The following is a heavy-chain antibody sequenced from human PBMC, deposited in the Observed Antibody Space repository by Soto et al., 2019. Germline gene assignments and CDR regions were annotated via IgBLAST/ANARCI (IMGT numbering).Heavy chain of an antibody. CDR2: MNPNSGNT. CDR1: GYTFTSYD. J-gene: IGHJ5*02. D-gene: IGHD2-15*01. CDR3: ARKYCSGGSCSNWFDP. Sequence: ASVKVSCKASGYTFTSYDINWVRQATGQGLEWMGWMNPNSGNTGYARKFQGRVTMTRNTSINTAYMELSSLRSEDTAVYYCARKYCSGGSCSNWFDPWGQGTLVTVSS. V-gene: IGHV1-8*01.